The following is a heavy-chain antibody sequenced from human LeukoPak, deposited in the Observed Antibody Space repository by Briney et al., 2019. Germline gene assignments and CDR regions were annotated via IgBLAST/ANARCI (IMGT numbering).Heavy chain of an antibody. Sequence: SSETLSLTCTVSGGSISSYYWSWIRQPPGKGLEWVGYIYYSGSTSYNPSPKSRVTISVDTSKKQFSLKLSSVTAADTAFYYCARYIVSYPHDAFDIWGQGTMVTVSS. CDR1: GGSISSYY. V-gene: IGHV4-59*01. CDR3: ARYIVSYPHDAFDI. D-gene: IGHD1-26*01. CDR2: IYYSGST. J-gene: IGHJ3*02.